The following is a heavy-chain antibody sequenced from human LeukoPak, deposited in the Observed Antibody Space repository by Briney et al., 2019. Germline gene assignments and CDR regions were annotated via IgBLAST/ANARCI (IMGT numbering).Heavy chain of an antibody. CDR3: AKVNTATYIIRDAFDI. D-gene: IGHD2-15*01. Sequence: GGSLRLSCAASGFTFRSYGMHWVRQAPGKGLEWVTVISTDGKDKKYADSVKGRFTISRDNSKNTLYLQMNSLRAEDTAVYYCAKVNTATYIIRDAFDIWGQGTMVTVSS. J-gene: IGHJ3*02. CDR2: ISTDGKDK. V-gene: IGHV3-30*18. CDR1: GFTFRSYG.